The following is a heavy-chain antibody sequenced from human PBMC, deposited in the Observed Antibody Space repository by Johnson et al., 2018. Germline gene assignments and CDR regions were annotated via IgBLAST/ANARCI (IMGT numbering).Heavy chain of an antibody. V-gene: IGHV3-23*01. D-gene: IGHD2-8*01. J-gene: IGHJ3*02. CDR3: AKDLVVYAIPPTDDAFDI. CDR1: GFTFSSYA. Sequence: EVQLLEAGGGLVQPGGSMRLACAASGFTFSSYAMSWVRQAPGKGLEWVSAISGSGGSPYYADSVKGRFTISRDNSKNTLYLQMNSLRAEDTAVYYCAKDLVVYAIPPTDDAFDIWGQGTMVTVSS. CDR2: ISGSGGSP.